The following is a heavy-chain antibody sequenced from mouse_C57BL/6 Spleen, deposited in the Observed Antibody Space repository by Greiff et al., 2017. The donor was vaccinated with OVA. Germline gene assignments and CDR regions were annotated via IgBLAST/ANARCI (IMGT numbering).Heavy chain of an antibody. D-gene: IGHD1-1*01. V-gene: IGHV14-2*01. Sequence: VQLPQSGAELVKPGASVKLSCTASGFNIKDYYLHWVKQRTDQALEWIGRIDPEVGDTKSAPKFQGKATIPADTSSNTASLQLSSLTSEDTAVYYCARGYYGSQYYFDYWGQGTTLTVSS. J-gene: IGHJ2*01. CDR3: ARGYYGSQYYFDY. CDR2: IDPEVGDT. CDR1: GFNIKDYY.